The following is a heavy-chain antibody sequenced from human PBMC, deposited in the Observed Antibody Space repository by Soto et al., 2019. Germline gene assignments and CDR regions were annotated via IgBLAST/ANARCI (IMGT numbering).Heavy chain of an antibody. Sequence: QLQLQESGPGLVKPSETLSLTCTVSGGSISSSSYYWGWIRQPPGKGLEWIWSIYYSGSTYYNPSLKGRVPISVDTSKTQFSLKLSSVTAADAAVYYCARLERTMAWGQGTLVTVSS. CDR3: ARLERTMA. V-gene: IGHV4-39*01. CDR2: IYYSGST. J-gene: IGHJ5*02. D-gene: IGHD3-10*01. CDR1: GGSISSSSYY.